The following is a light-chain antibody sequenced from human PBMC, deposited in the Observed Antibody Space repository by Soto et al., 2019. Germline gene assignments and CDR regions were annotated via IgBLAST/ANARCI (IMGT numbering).Light chain of an antibody. CDR2: AAS. J-gene: IGKJ1*01. Sequence: DIQMTQSPSSLSASLGDRVTLTCRASQTISSYVSWYQQKPGKAPKCLIYAASTMQSGVPSRFSGSGSGTDFTLSISSLQPEDFATYYCQQSYRSPRTFGQGTKVELK. V-gene: IGKV1-39*01. CDR1: QTISSY. CDR3: QQSYRSPRT.